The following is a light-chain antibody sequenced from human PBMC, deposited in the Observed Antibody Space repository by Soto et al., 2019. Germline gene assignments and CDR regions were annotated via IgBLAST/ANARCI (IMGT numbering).Light chain of an antibody. CDR2: AAS. CDR1: QSVRSN. Sequence: EIVMTQSPAALSVSPGERATLSCRASQSVRSNLAWYRQKPGQAPRLLIYAASTRATGTPDRISGSGSGTDFTLTISSLEPEDFAVYYCQQCGISLRTFGQGTKVDIK. CDR3: QQCGISLRT. J-gene: IGKJ1*01. V-gene: IGKV3-20*01.